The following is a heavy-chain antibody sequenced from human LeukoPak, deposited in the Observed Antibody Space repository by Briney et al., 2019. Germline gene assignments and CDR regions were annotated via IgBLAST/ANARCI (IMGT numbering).Heavy chain of an antibody. CDR2: MNPNSGNT. J-gene: IGHJ5*02. CDR3: ATGVGAPESWFDP. D-gene: IGHD3-3*01. CDR1: GYTFTSYD. Sequence: ASVKVSCKASGYTFTSYDISWVRQATGQGLEWMGWMNPNSGNTGYAQKFQGRVTMTRNTSISTAYMELSSLRSEDTAVYYCATGVGAPESWFDPWGQGTLVTVSS. V-gene: IGHV1-8*01.